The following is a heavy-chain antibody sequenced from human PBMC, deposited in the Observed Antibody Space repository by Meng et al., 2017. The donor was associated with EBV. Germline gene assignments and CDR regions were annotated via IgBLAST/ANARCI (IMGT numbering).Heavy chain of an antibody. CDR2: INTYSGKA. D-gene: IGHD1-1*01. CDR1: GYTFRNYA. J-gene: IGHJ4*02. V-gene: IGHV7-4-1*02. CDR3: ARGVEENGSHYPFDS. Sequence: QVPLVQSGYEWKRPGASVKVSCKASGYTFRNYAINWMRQVPGQGLEWMGWINTYSGKATFAQGFTGRFVFSLDTPVTTAHLQISGLKTEDSAVYYCARGVEENGSHYPFDSWGQGTLVTVSS.